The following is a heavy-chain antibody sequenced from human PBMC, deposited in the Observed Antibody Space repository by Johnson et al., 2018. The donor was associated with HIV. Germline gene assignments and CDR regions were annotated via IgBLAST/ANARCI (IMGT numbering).Heavy chain of an antibody. D-gene: IGHD2-21*02. CDR2: IKKDGSEK. J-gene: IGHJ3*02. CDR3: AKDAIVVVPAGAFDI. Sequence: VQVVESGGGLVQSGGSLRLSCAASGFTFSSYWMSWVRQAPGKGLEWVANIKKDGSEKYYVDSVKGRFTISRDNAKNSLYLQMNSLRAEDTAVYYCAKDAIVVVPAGAFDIWGQGTMVTVSS. V-gene: IGHV3-7*05. CDR1: GFTFSSYW.